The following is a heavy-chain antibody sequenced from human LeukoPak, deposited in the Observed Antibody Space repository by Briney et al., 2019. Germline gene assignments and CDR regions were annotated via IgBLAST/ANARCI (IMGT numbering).Heavy chain of an antibody. CDR3: ARGRASPPCFFDY. Sequence: AETLSLTCNVSGDSISSNYWTWIRQPPGKGLEWIGYVHYSGSTNSKPSLKSRVTISVDTSKNQFSLKLSSVTAADTAIYYCARGRASPPCFFDYWGQGALVTVSS. CDR1: GDSISSNY. V-gene: IGHV4-59*01. J-gene: IGHJ4*02. CDR2: VHYSGST.